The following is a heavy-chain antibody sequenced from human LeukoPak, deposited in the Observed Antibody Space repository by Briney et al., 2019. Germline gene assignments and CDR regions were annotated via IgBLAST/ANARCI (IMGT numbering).Heavy chain of an antibody. V-gene: IGHV3-43*02. D-gene: IGHD3-22*01. CDR1: GFPLDDYA. J-gene: IGHJ6*03. Sequence: GGSLRLSCAASGFPLDDYAMHWVRQAAGKGLGWVSLLRGDGRSTYYGDSVKGRFTISSGNSKNSLYLQMNSLRTEDTALYYCAKPNNYYDSSGYPVSYYYYYYMDVWGKGTTVTVSS. CDR3: AKPNNYYDSSGYPVSYYYYYYMDV. CDR2: LRGDGRST.